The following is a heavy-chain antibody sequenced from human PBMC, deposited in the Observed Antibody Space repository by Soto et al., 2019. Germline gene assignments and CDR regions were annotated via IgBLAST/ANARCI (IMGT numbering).Heavy chain of an antibody. CDR3: ARLGGHTSGWYSWFDP. CDR2: IFYSGST. Sequence: QLQLQESGPGLVKPSETLSLTCAVSGDSISSSSYYWGWIRQPPGNGLEWIGSIFYSGSTYYNPSLKSRVTISVDTSKNQFSLKLTSVTAADTAVYYCARLGGHTSGWYSWFDPWGQGTLVTVSS. D-gene: IGHD6-19*01. J-gene: IGHJ5*02. V-gene: IGHV4-39*01. CDR1: GDSISSSSYY.